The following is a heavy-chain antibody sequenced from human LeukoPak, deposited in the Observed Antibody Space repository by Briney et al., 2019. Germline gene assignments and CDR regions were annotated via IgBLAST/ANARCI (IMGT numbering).Heavy chain of an antibody. CDR2: VSHTGST. CDR3: ARQGTMTRGGYWLDP. D-gene: IGHD3-10*01. CDR1: GASINTSNFY. V-gene: IGHV4-39*01. J-gene: IGHJ5*02. Sequence: PSETLSLTCTVSGASINTSNFYWAWIRQPPGKGLESIGSVSHTGSTYSNPSLNSRVTISVDTSKNQFSLKLTSVTAADTAVYFCARQGTMTRGGYWLDPWGQGSLVTVSS.